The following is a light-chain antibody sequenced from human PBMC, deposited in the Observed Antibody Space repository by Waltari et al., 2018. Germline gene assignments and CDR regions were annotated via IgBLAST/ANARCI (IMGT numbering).Light chain of an antibody. V-gene: IGKV3-20*01. Sequence: ERVLTQSPGTLSLSPGERATLPCRASQSVSSSYVALYQQKPGQAPRLLIYGASSRATGIPDRFSGSVSGTDFTLTISRLEPEDFAVYYCQQYGSSPYTFGQGTKLEIK. CDR1: QSVSSSY. CDR2: GAS. J-gene: IGKJ2*01. CDR3: QQYGSSPYT.